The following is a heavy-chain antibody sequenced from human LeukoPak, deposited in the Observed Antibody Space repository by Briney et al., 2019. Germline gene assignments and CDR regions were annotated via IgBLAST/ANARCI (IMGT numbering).Heavy chain of an antibody. CDR1: GYSTSSDYY. CDR3: VRDRDRRDFDY. J-gene: IGHJ4*02. CDR2: IYHSGTT. Sequence: SETLSLTCAVSGYSTSSDYYWGWIRQPPGKGLEWIGSIYHSGTTHYNPSLKSRVTISVDTSKNQFSLKLSSVTAADTAVYYCVRDRDRRDFDYWGQGTLVTVSS. D-gene: IGHD2-15*01. V-gene: IGHV4-38-2*02.